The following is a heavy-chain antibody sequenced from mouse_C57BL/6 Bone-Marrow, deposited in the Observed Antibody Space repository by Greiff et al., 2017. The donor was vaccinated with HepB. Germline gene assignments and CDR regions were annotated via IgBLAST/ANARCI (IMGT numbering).Heavy chain of an antibody. CDR1: GYTFTSYW. J-gene: IGHJ2*01. CDR3: ARSSGTHFDY. V-gene: IGHV1-69*01. D-gene: IGHD3-3*01. Sequence: QVQLQQPGAELVMPGASVKLSCKASGYTFTSYWMHWVKQRPGQGLEWIGEIDPSDSYTNYNQKFKGKSTLTVDKSSSTAYMQLSSLTSEDSAVYYCARSSGTHFDYWGQGTTLTVSS. CDR2: IDPSDSYT.